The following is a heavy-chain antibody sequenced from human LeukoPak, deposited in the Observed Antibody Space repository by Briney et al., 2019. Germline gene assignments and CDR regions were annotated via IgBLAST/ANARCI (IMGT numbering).Heavy chain of an antibody. Sequence: ETLSLTCAVYGGSFSGYYWSWIRQPPGKGLEWIGEINHSGSTNYNPSLKSRVTISVDTSKNQFSLKLSSVTAADTAVYYCATGAYGDYRYWGQGTLVTVSS. D-gene: IGHD4-17*01. CDR2: INHSGST. V-gene: IGHV4-34*01. CDR3: ATGAYGDYRY. J-gene: IGHJ4*02. CDR1: GGSFSGYY.